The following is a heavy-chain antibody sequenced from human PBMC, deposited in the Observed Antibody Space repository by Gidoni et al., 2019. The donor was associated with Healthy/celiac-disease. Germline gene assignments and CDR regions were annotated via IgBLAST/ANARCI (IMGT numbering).Heavy chain of an antibody. Sequence: QVQLVQSGAEVKKPGSSVKVSCKASGGTFSSYAISWVRQAPGQGLEWMGGIIPIFGTANYAQKFQGRVTITADESTSTAYMELSSLRSEDTAVYYCARVVLSSTSSPEIQLEGLWFDPWGQGTLVTVSS. CDR2: IIPIFGTA. V-gene: IGHV1-69*01. CDR1: GGTFSSYA. D-gene: IGHD2-2*01. J-gene: IGHJ5*02. CDR3: ARVVLSSTSSPEIQLEGLWFDP.